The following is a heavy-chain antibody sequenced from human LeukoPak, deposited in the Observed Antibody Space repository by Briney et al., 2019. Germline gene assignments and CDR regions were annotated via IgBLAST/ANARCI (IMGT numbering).Heavy chain of an antibody. Sequence: GGSLRLSCAASGFTFSFSAMTWVRQPPGKGLEWVSPISGSGGSSYYADSVKGRFTISRDNSKNTRYLQMNSLRAEDTAVYYCAKGRGSSWFTSSYSMDVWGKGTTVTVSS. J-gene: IGHJ6*03. CDR1: GFTFSFSA. V-gene: IGHV3-23*01. D-gene: IGHD6-13*01. CDR3: AKGRGSSWFTSSYSMDV. CDR2: ISGSGGSS.